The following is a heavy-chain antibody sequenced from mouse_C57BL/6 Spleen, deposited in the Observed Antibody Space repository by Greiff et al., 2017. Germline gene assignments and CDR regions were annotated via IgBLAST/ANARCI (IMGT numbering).Heavy chain of an antibody. CDR3: AREGVITTVVGDCDV. CDR1: GYTFTSYW. Sequence: QVQLQQPGAELVRPGSSVKLSCKASGYTFTSYWMHWVKQRPIQGLEWIGNIDPSDSETHYNQKFKDKATLTVDKSSSTACMQLSSLTSEDSAVYYCAREGVITTVVGDCDVWGTGTTVTVSS. J-gene: IGHJ1*03. CDR2: IDPSDSET. V-gene: IGHV1-52*01. D-gene: IGHD1-1*01.